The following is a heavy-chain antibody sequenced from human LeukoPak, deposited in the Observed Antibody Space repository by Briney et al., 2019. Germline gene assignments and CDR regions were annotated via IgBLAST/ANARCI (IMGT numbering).Heavy chain of an antibody. CDR1: GGSTNNNY. D-gene: IGHD3-22*01. J-gene: IGHJ5*02. Sequence: SETLSLTCTVSGGSTNNNYWSWIRQSPGKGLEWIGYIYYSGSTNYNPSLKSRVTISVDTSKNQFSLKLSSVTDADTAVYYCAKHLTNAYYDMIWFEPWGQGTLVTVSS. V-gene: IGHV4-59*01. CDR2: IYYSGST. CDR3: AKHLTNAYYDMIWFEP.